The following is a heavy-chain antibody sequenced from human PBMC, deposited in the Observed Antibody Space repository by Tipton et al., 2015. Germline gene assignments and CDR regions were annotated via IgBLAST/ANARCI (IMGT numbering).Heavy chain of an antibody. Sequence: GSLRLSCAASGFTFGDYGMTWVRQVPGKGLEWVAGIDWNGGRTGYADSVKGRFIISRDNAQNSLFLQMNSLTAEDTAFYYCAREGSSWYFGVYWGQGTLVSVSS. CDR3: AREGSSWYFGVY. V-gene: IGHV3-20*04. CDR2: IDWNGGRT. J-gene: IGHJ4*02. D-gene: IGHD6-13*01. CDR1: GFTFGDYG.